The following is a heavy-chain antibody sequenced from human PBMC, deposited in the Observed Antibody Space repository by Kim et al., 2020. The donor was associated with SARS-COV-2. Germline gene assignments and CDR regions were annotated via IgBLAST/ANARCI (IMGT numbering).Heavy chain of an antibody. CDR1: GFTFSSYS. Sequence: GGSLRLSCAASGFTFSSYSMNWVRQAPGKGLEWVSSISSSSSYIYYADSVKGRFTISRDNAKNSLYLQMNSLRAEDTAVYYCARGPSGDLWFGELLRPLDYYYGMDVWGQGTTVTVSS. V-gene: IGHV3-21*04. CDR2: ISSSSSYI. CDR3: ARGPSGDLWFGELLRPLDYYYGMDV. J-gene: IGHJ6*02. D-gene: IGHD3-10*01.